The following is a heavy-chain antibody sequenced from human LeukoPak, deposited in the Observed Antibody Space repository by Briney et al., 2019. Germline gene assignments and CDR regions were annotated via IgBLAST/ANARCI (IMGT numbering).Heavy chain of an antibody. Sequence: GGALGPSCAASGFTFSRYSMSWVRQAPGGGVGGVANKKQDGSGNYYVGSGKGGFTIPRGNAKKSLVLQMNRWRGEATAVYYCARDGGGNWGQGALVTVSS. CDR1: GFTFSRYS. D-gene: IGHD3-10*01. CDR3: ARDGGGN. J-gene: IGHJ4*02. CDR2: KKQDGSGN. V-gene: IGHV3-7*01.